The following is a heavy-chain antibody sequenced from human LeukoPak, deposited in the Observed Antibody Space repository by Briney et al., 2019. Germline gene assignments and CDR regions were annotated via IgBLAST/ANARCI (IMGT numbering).Heavy chain of an antibody. J-gene: IGHJ4*02. V-gene: IGHV4-34*01. D-gene: IGHD2-15*01. CDR3: ARRGGDN. CDR2: INHSGST. Sequence: SQTLSLTCAVYGGSFSGYYWSWIRQPPGKGLEWIGEINHSGSTNYNPSLKSRVTISLDTSKNQFSLNLSSVTAADTAVYYCARRGGDNWGQGTLVTVSS. CDR1: GGSFSGYY.